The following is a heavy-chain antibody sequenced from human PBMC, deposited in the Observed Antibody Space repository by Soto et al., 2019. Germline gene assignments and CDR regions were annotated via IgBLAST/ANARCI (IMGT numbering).Heavy chain of an antibody. D-gene: IGHD3-3*01. J-gene: IGHJ6*03. CDR2: MNPNSGNT. CDR1: GYTFTRYD. CDR3: ARGRVGLNDVWSGYPLPYYMDV. V-gene: IGHV1-8*01. Sequence: ASVKVSCKASGYTFTRYDINWVRQATGQGLEWMGWMNPNSGNTGYEQKFQGRVNVTWNNSIGKAYMALSSLRSEDTAVYYCARGRVGLNDVWSGYPLPYYMDVWGKGTTVTVSS.